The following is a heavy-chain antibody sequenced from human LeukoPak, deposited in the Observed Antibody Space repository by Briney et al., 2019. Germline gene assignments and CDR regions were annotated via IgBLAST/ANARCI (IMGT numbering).Heavy chain of an antibody. J-gene: IGHJ4*02. D-gene: IGHD2-21*02. CDR3: AKDIEAGTAGFAFDY. CDR1: GFTFDDYA. V-gene: IGHV3-43*02. Sequence: AGGSLTLSCAASGFTFDDYAMHWVRQAPGKGLEWVCLISGNGDSTYYRDSVKGRFSISRYNIKNPLYLHMNSLRTEDTALYYCAKDIEAGTAGFAFDYWGQGTLVTVSS. CDR2: ISGNGDST.